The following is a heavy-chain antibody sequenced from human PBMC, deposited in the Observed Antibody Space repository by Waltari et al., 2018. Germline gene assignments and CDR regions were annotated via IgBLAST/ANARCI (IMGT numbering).Heavy chain of an antibody. CDR2: MNPNGGKT. D-gene: IGHD6-6*01. V-gene: IGHV1-8*01. CDR3: ARGQRGSSRTQLRFDP. J-gene: IGHJ5*02. Sequence: QVQLVQSGAEVKKPGASVKVSCKASGYTFTSYDINWVRQATGQGLEWMGWMNPNGGKTGYAQKFKGRVTMTRNTSISTAYMELSSLRSEDTAVYYCARGQRGSSRTQLRFDPWGQGTLVTVSS. CDR1: GYTFTSYD.